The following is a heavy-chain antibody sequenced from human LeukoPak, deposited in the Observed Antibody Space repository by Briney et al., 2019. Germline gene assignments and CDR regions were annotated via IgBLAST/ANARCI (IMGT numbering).Heavy chain of an antibody. V-gene: IGHV1-8*01. CDR3: ARVLAVAGTDAFDI. J-gene: IGHJ3*02. CDR2: MNPNSGNT. D-gene: IGHD6-19*01. Sequence: GASVKVSCKASGYTFTSYDINWVRQATGQGLEWMGWMNPNSGNTGYAQKFQGRVTMTRNTSISTAYMELSSLRSEDTAVYHCARVLAVAGTDAFDIWGQGTMVTVSS. CDR1: GYTFTSYD.